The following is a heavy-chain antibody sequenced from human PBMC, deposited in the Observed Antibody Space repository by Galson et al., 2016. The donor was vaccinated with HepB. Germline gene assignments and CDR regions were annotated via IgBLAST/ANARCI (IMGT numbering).Heavy chain of an antibody. CDR3: ARDLDGSGSSYYIAV. CDR2: ISYDRSNT. Sequence: SLRLSCAASGFTFSSYAMHWVRQAPGKGLEWVAVISYDRSNTYNADSVKGRFTISRDNSKNTLFLQMNSLRVEDTAVYYCARDLDGSGSSYYIAVWGKGTPVTVSS. CDR1: GFTFSSYA. J-gene: IGHJ6*03. D-gene: IGHD3-10*01. V-gene: IGHV3-30*04.